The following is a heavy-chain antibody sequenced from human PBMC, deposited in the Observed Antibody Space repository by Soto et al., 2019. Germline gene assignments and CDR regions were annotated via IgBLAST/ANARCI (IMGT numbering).Heavy chain of an antibody. CDR3: ARDGGMTTVTTHYYYRMDV. CDR2: ISYDGSNK. V-gene: IGHV3-30-3*01. D-gene: IGHD4-17*01. Sequence: SLRVSCAACGLSFSSWPMHWVRQAPGKGLEWVAVISYDGSNKYYADSVKGRFTISRDNSKNTLYLQMNSLRAEDTAVYYCARDGGMTTVTTHYYYRMDVWGQGTTVTVSS. CDR1: GLSFSSWP. J-gene: IGHJ6*02.